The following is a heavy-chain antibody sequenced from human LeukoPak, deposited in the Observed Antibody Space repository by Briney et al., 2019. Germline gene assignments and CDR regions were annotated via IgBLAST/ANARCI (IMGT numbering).Heavy chain of an antibody. Sequence: SETLSLTCTVSGGSINNYYWTWIRQPPGKGLERIGEVSFSGSTNYNPSLASRDIIAADTSNNQSSLRLNSVTATDTAVYYCALYCRLSSNCGYYGMDLWGQGTTVIVSS. CDR1: GGSINNYY. CDR2: VSFSGST. V-gene: IGHV4-59*08. CDR3: ALYCRLSSNCGYYGMDL. J-gene: IGHJ6*02. D-gene: IGHD6-13*01.